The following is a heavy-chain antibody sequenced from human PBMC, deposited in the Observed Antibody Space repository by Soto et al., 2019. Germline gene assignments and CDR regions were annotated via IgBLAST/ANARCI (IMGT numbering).Heavy chain of an antibody. CDR3: ARGRSVIRAFDI. Sequence: SVKVSCKASGGTFSSYAISWVRQAPGQGLEWMGGIIPIFGTANYAQKFQGRVTITADESTSTAYMELSSLRSEDTAVCYCARGRSVIRAFDIWGQGTMVTVSS. CDR1: GGTFSSYA. V-gene: IGHV1-69*13. D-gene: IGHD2-21*02. CDR2: IIPIFGTA. J-gene: IGHJ3*02.